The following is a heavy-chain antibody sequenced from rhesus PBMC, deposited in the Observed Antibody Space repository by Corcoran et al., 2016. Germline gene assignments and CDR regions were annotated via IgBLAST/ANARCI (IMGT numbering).Heavy chain of an antibody. CDR3: ARGVGLPLDY. Sequence: QVQLQESGPAVVKPSETLSLTCAVSGGSISSSNWWSWIRQPPVKGQEWIGRIYGRGGRTEYNPSRESRVNISIDTSKNQFSLKRSSVTAAATAVYYCARGVGLPLDYWGQGVLVTVSS. V-gene: IGHV4-93*02. CDR1: GGSISSSNW. D-gene: IGHD3-3*01. CDR2: IYGRGGRT. J-gene: IGHJ4*01.